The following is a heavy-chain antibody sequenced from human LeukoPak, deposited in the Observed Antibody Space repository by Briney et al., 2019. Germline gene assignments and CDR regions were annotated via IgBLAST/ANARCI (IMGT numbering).Heavy chain of an antibody. CDR1: GGSISSYY. CDR2: IYYSGST. J-gene: IGHJ5*02. V-gene: IGHV4-59*08. D-gene: IGHD2-8*01. CDR3: ARALCINGICEWFDP. Sequence: ASETLSLTCTVSGGSISSYYWSWIRQPPGKGLEWIGYIYYSGSTNYNPSLKSRVTVSMDTSKNQFSLMLRSVTAADTAVYYCARALCINGICEWFDPWGQGTLVTVSS.